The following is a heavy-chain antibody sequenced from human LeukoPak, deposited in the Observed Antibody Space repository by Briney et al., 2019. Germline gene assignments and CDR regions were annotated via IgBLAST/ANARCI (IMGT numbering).Heavy chain of an antibody. D-gene: IGHD5-18*01. CDR3: ARGGTAMVLYFDY. Sequence: SETLSLTCAVSGGSISSGGYSWSWIRQPPGKGLEWIGYIYHSGSTYYNPSLKSRVTISVDRSKNQFSLKLSSVTAADTAVYYCARGGTAMVLYFDYWGQGTLVTVSS. V-gene: IGHV4-30-2*01. J-gene: IGHJ4*02. CDR2: IYHSGST. CDR1: GGSISSGGYS.